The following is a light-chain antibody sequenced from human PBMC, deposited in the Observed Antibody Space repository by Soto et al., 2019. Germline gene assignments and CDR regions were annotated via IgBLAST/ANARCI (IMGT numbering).Light chain of an antibody. CDR2: DAS. CDR1: QSVGSY. V-gene: IGKV3-11*01. Sequence: EIVLTQSPATLSLSPGERATLSCRASQSVGSYLSWYQQKPGLAPRLLIYDASNRATGIPARFSGSGSGTDFTLTISSLEPEDFAVYYCQQRSSWPRTFGQGTKV. CDR3: QQRSSWPRT. J-gene: IGKJ1*01.